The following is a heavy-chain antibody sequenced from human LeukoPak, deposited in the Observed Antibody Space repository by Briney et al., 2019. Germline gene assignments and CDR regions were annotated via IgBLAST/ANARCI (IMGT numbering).Heavy chain of an antibody. V-gene: IGHV4-61*01. CDR1: GGSVSSGSYY. CDR3: ARDLYGDFWSGYYQGWFDP. J-gene: IGHJ5*02. CDR2: IYSSGST. Sequence: SETLSLTCTVSGGSVSSGSYYWSWIRQPPGKGLEWIGYIYSSGSTNYNPSLKSRVTISVDTSKNQFSLKLSSVTAADTAVYYCARDLYGDFWSGYYQGWFDPWGQGTLVTVSS. D-gene: IGHD3-3*01.